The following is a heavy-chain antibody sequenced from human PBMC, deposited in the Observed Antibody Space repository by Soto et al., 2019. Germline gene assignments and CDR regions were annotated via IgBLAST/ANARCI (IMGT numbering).Heavy chain of an antibody. J-gene: IGHJ3*02. D-gene: IGHD3-22*01. CDR1: GGSLSSYA. Sequence: SVKVTCKASGGSLSSYASSWVRQAPGQGLEWMGGIIPIFGKTNYAQKLQGRVTMTTDTSTSTAYMELRSLRSDDTAVYYCARSGGVTMIVVGHRAAFDIWGQGTMVPVSS. V-gene: IGHV1-69*05. CDR3: ARSGGVTMIVVGHRAAFDI. CDR2: IIPIFGKT.